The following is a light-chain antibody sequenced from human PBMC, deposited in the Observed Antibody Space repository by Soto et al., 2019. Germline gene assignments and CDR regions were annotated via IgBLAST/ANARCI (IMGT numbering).Light chain of an antibody. CDR1: QSVSSN. Sequence: EIVMTQSPATLSVSPGERATLSCRASQSVSSNLAWYQQKPGQAPRLLIYGTYNRATGIPARFSGSGSGTEFTLTISSLQSEDFAVYYCLQYDNWPPWTFGQGTKVEIK. J-gene: IGKJ1*01. CDR2: GTY. V-gene: IGKV3-15*01. CDR3: LQYDNWPPWT.